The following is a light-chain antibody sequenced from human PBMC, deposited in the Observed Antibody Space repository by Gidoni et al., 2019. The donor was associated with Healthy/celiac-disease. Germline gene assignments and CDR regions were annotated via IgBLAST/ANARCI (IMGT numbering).Light chain of an antibody. CDR1: SLRSYY. Sequence: AVSVALGQTVRITCQRDSLRSYYASWYQQKPGQAPVLVIYGKNNRPSGIPYRFSGSSSGNTASLTITGAQAEDEADYYCNSRDSSGNHVVFGGGTKLTVL. CDR2: GKN. CDR3: NSRDSSGNHVV. J-gene: IGLJ2*01. V-gene: IGLV3-19*01.